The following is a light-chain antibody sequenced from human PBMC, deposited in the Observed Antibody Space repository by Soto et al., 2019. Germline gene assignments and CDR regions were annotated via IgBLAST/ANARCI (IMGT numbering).Light chain of an antibody. CDR1: SSNIGSNY. CDR2: RNN. V-gene: IGLV1-47*01. J-gene: IGLJ1*01. CDR3: SSYAGSNNYV. Sequence: QSVLAQPPSASGTPGQRVTISCSGSSSNIGSNYVYWYQQLPGTAPKLLIYRNNQRPSGVPDRFSGSKSGTSASLAISGLRSEDEAYYYCSSYAGSNNYVFGTGTKVTVL.